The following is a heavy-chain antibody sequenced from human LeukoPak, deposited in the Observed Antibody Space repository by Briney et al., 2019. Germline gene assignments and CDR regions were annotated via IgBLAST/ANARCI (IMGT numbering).Heavy chain of an antibody. CDR1: GYTFTSYG. J-gene: IGHJ6*02. D-gene: IGHD3-9*01. CDR3: AREKKLRYFDWFIYYGMDV. CDR2: ISAYNGNT. Sequence: ASVKVSCKASGYTFTSYGISWVRQAPGQGLEWMGWISAYNGNTNYAQKFQGRVTMTRDTSTSTVYMELSSLRSEDTAVYYCAREKKLRYFDWFIYYGMDVWGQGTTVTVSS. V-gene: IGHV1-18*01.